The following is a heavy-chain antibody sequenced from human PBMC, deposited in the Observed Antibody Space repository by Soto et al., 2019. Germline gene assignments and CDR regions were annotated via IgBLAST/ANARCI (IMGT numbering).Heavy chain of an antibody. J-gene: IGHJ4*02. Sequence: EVQLLESGGGLVQPGGSLRLSCAASGFTFSSYAMSWVRQAPGKGLEWVSAIVGSGDSTYYADSVKGRFTISRDNSNKTLHLQMNGLRAEDTAVYFWAKEARGVAATVTGYWGQGTLVTVSS. CDR2: IVGSGDST. CDR3: AKEARGVAATVTGY. CDR1: GFTFSSYA. V-gene: IGHV3-23*01. D-gene: IGHD1-1*01.